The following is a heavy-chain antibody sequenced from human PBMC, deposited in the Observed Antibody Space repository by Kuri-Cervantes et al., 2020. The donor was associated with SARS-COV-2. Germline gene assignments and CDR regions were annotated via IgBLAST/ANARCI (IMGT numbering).Heavy chain of an antibody. J-gene: IGHJ4*02. V-gene: IGHV3-48*01. CDR2: ISSTSSTI. CDR3: AKSRWQQLSWLDY. CDR1: GFTFSSYS. Sequence: GESLKISCAASGFTFSSYSMNWVRQAPGKGLEWVSYISSTSSTIYYADSVKGRFTISRDNSKNTLYLQMNSLRAEDTAVYYCAKSRWQQLSWLDYWGQGTLVTVSS. D-gene: IGHD6-13*01.